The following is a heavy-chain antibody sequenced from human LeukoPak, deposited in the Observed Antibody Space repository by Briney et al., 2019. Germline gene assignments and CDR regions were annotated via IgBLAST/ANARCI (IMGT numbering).Heavy chain of an antibody. CDR3: VKYLSGSYTFDY. V-gene: IGHV3-64D*09. J-gene: IGHJ4*02. D-gene: IGHD1-26*01. Sequence: PGGSLRLSCAASGLTFRAYSMNWVRQAPGRGLEYVSTISGSGRRTYYADSVKGRFTISRDNSRNTLYLQMSSLRAEDTAVYYRVKYLSGSYTFDYWGQGTLVTVSS. CDR1: GLTFRAYS. CDR2: ISGSGRRT.